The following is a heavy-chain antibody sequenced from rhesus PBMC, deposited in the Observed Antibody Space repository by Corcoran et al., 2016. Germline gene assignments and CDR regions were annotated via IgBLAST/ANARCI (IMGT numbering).Heavy chain of an antibody. CDR2: VSGGDGRT. CDR3: TLSFGTGWSPR. Sequence: QVHLQESGPGLVKPSETLSLTCAVSGASISSNFWTWIRQSPGRGLEWIGRVSGGDGRTDYNPFLKSRVTISTDTSKNQFFLKLNSVTAADTAVYYCTLSFGTGWSPRWGQGVLVTVSS. J-gene: IGHJ4*01. D-gene: IGHD6S26*01. V-gene: IGHV4-173*01. CDR1: GASISSNF.